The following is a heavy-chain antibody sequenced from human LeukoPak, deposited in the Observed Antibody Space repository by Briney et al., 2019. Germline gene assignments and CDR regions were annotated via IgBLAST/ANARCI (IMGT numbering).Heavy chain of an antibody. J-gene: IGHJ4*02. CDR1: GGSISSSGYY. CDR2: IYYSGST. CDR3: AASYTTGFPEIDY. D-gene: IGHD6-19*01. Sequence: SETLSLTCTVSGGSISSSGYYWGWIRQPPGKGLQWIGTIYYSGSTYYSPSLKSRVTISVDTSKNQFSLKLSSVTAADTAVYYCAASYTTGFPEIDYWGQGTLVTVSS. V-gene: IGHV4-39*01.